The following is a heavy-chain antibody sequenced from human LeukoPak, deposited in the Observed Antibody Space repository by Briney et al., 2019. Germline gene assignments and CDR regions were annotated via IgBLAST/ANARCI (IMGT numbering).Heavy chain of an antibody. V-gene: IGHV3-64D*06. Sequence: GGSLRLSCSVSGFTFSTYVMHWVRQAPGKGLEYVSAISSNGDNTYYADSVKGRFTISRDNSKTTLYLQISSLRAADTAVYYCVRGTGFWGQGTLVTVSS. CDR2: ISSNGDNT. J-gene: IGHJ4*02. CDR3: VRGTGF. CDR1: GFTFSTYV.